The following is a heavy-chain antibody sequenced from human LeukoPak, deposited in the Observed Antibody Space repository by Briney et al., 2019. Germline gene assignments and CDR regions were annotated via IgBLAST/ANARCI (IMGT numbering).Heavy chain of an antibody. J-gene: IGHJ1*01. V-gene: IGHV1-2*02. CDR3: ARSWFGAIIQH. CDR2: INPNSGGT. Sequence: ASVKVSCKASGYTFTGYYMHWVRQAPGQGLEWMGWINPNSGGTNYAQKFQGRVTMTRNTSISTAYMELSSLRSEDTAVYYCARSWFGAIIQHWGQGTLVTVSS. D-gene: IGHD3-10*01. CDR1: GYTFTGYY.